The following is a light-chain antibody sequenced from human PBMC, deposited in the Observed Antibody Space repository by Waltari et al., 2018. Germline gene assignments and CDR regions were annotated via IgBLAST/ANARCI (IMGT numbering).Light chain of an antibody. V-gene: IGKV1-5*03. CDR2: GAS. Sequence: DIQVTQSPSTLSASVGDRVSITCRASQSISSSLAWFQQKPGKGPKLLIYGASTLESWVPSSFSGSGSGTVFTLTISSLQPDDFATYYCQQYLHLSTLGQGTKVEIK. CDR1: QSISSS. CDR3: QQYLHLST. J-gene: IGKJ1*01.